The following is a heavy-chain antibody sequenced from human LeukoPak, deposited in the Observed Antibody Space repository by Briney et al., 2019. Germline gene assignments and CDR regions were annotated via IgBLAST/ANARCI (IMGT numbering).Heavy chain of an antibody. V-gene: IGHV3-23*01. J-gene: IGHJ4*02. CDR1: GFTFSSSA. D-gene: IGHD2-15*01. CDR3: AKQLGYCSDGSCYFPY. Sequence: WGSLRLSCAASGFTFSSSAMSWVRQAPGKGLEWVSAISNNGGYTYYADSVQGRFTISRDNSKSTLCLQMNSLRAEDTAVYYCAKQLGYCSDGSCYFPYWGQGTLVTVSS. CDR2: ISNNGGYT.